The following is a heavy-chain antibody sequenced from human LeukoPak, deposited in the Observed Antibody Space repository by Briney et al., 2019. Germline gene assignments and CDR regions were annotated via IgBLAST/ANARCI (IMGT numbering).Heavy chain of an antibody. V-gene: IGHV3-33*01. D-gene: IGHD3-16*02. J-gene: IGHJ1*01. CDR3: AREGDSRWGELSP. Sequence: GRSLRLSCAASGFTFSTYAIHWVRQAPGKGLEWVAVIWFDGSEQYYADSVKGRFVISRDNSKSTSNLQLNSLRAEDTAVYYCAREGDSRWGELSPWGQGTLVTVSS. CDR2: IWFDGSEQ. CDR1: GFTFSTYA.